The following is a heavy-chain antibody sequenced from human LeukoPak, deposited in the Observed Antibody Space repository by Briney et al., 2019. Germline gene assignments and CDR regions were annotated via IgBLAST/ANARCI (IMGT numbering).Heavy chain of an antibody. Sequence: GSLRLSCAASGFTVSSNYMSWVRQAPGKGLEWIGYISYSGSTNYNPSLKSRVTISVDTSKNQFSLKLSSVTAADTAVYYCARLGPAAGTSFDYWGQGTLVTVSS. D-gene: IGHD6-13*01. J-gene: IGHJ4*02. CDR2: ISYSGST. CDR3: ARLGPAAGTSFDY. CDR1: GFTVSSNY. V-gene: IGHV4-59*08.